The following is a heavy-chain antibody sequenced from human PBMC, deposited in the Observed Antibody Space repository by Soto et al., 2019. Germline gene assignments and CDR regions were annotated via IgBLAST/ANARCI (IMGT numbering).Heavy chain of an antibody. CDR3: ARDRLRYNWNDFPYYYYGMDV. CDR2: ISYDGSNK. D-gene: IGHD1-1*01. Sequence: ESGGGVVPPGRSLRLSCAASGFTFSSYAMHWVRQAPGKGLEWVAVISYDGSNKYYADSVKGRFTISRDNSKNTLYLQMNSLRAEDTAVYHCARDRLRYNWNDFPYYYYGMDVWGQGTTVTVSS. J-gene: IGHJ6*02. CDR1: GFTFSSYA. V-gene: IGHV3-30-3*01.